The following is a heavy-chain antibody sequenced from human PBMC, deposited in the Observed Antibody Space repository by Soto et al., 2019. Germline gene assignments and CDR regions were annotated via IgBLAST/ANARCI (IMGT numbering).Heavy chain of an antibody. Sequence: QEQLQESGPGLLKPSQTLSLTCTLSGNSISTGAYYWSWLRQHPVKGLEWIGHIFYSGNNHYSPSLESRVSISVDTSKNQFSIKLTSVTVADTAIYYCAREGRSAAPQAGFDLWGQGTLVTVSS. CDR3: AREGRSAAPQAGFDL. D-gene: IGHD3-10*01. CDR1: GNSISTGAYY. J-gene: IGHJ4*02. CDR2: IFYSGNN. V-gene: IGHV4-31*03.